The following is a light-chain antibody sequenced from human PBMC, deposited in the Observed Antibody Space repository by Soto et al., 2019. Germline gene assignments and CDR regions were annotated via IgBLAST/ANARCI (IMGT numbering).Light chain of an antibody. CDR1: SSNIGKGYD. Sequence: QSVLTQPPSVSVAPGQRVTISCTGSSSNIGKGYDVHWYQQLPGTAPKLLIYGTTNRPSGVPDRFSGSKSGTSASLAITGLQAEDEATYYCQSYDSSLNGMVFGGGTKVTVL. CDR3: QSYDSSLNGMV. V-gene: IGLV1-40*01. J-gene: IGLJ3*02. CDR2: GTT.